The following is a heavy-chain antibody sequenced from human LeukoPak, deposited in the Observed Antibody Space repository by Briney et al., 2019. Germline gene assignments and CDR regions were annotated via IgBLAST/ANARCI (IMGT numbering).Heavy chain of an antibody. CDR1: GFTFNNYA. J-gene: IGHJ4*02. CDR3: ARYDEYASGSYTIYY. Sequence: GRSLRLSCAASGFTFNNYAMHWVRQAPGKGLEWVAVIAYDGGNKYYADSVRGRFTISRDNSKNTLYLQLNSLRAEDTAVYHCARYDEYASGSYTIYYWGQGTLVTVSS. CDR2: IAYDGGNK. V-gene: IGHV3-30-3*01. D-gene: IGHD3-10*01.